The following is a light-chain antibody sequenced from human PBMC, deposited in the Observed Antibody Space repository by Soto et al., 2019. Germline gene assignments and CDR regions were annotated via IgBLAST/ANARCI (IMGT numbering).Light chain of an antibody. Sequence: SYELTQPPSVSVAPVQTARITCGGKNIGSKTVHWYQRKPGQAPVVVVFDDSDRPSGIPDRFSGSNSGNTPTLTISRVEAGDEADYYCQVWDSDTDHVVFGGGTKLTVL. CDR1: NIGSKT. V-gene: IGLV3-21*02. CDR3: QVWDSDTDHVV. J-gene: IGLJ3*02. CDR2: DDS.